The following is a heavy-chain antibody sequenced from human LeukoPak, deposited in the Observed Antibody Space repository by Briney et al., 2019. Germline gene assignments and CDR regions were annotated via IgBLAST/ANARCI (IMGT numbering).Heavy chain of an antibody. CDR2: IYSGVTT. CDR1: GFTVSSNF. J-gene: IGHJ4*01. CDR3: AKAPVTSCRGAFCYPFDY. Sequence: GGSLRLSCAASGFTVSSNFMSWVRQAPGKGLEGVSVIYSGVTTYYADSVKGRFTISRDNAKNALSLQMNSLRVEHAGVYYCAKAPVTSCRGAFCYPFDYWGHGTLVTVSS. V-gene: IGHV3-53*01. D-gene: IGHD2-21*01.